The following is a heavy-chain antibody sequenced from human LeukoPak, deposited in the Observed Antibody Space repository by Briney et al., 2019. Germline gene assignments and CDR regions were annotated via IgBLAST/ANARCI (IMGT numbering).Heavy chain of an antibody. CDR3: ARGGSAWDNPFDY. J-gene: IGHJ4*02. D-gene: IGHD6-19*01. CDR2: INPTSGGT. Sequence: ASVRVSCKASGYTFTGYYIHWVRQGPGEGLEWMGWINPTSGGTKYAQKFQGRVTMTRDTSISTAYMELSRLRADDTAVFYCARGGSAWDNPFDYWGQGTLVTVSS. CDR1: GYTFTGYY. V-gene: IGHV1-2*02.